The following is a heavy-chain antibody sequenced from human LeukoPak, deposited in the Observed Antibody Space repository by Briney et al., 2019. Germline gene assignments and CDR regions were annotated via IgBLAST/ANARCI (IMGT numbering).Heavy chain of an antibody. J-gene: IGHJ4*02. CDR1: GFTFRNYA. CDR2: ISDSGRST. CDR3: AKDPNRYFYDSSGYFDF. Sequence: GGSLRLSCAASGFTFRNYAMSWVRQAPGKGLEWVSSISDSGRSTYYADSVKGRFTISRDNSKNTLYLQINSLRADDAAVYYCAKDPNRYFYDSSGYFDFWGQGTLVTVSS. V-gene: IGHV3-23*01. D-gene: IGHD3-22*01.